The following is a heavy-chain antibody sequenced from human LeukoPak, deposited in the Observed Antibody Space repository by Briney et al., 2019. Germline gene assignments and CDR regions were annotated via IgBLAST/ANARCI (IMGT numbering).Heavy chain of an antibody. CDR3: TTERSGSFPY. J-gene: IGHJ4*02. Sequence: GGSLRLSCAASGFTVSSAWMNWVRQTPGAGLEWVGLIKSKTDGGTIDYAAPVKGRFTISRDDSKNTLYLQMNSLKTEDTAVYYCTTERSGSFPYWGQGALVTVSS. V-gene: IGHV3-15*01. CDR1: GFTVSSAW. CDR2: IKSKTDGGTI. D-gene: IGHD1-26*01.